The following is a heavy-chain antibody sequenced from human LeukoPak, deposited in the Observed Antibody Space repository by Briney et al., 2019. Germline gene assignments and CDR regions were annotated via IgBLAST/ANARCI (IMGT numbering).Heavy chain of an antibody. J-gene: IGHJ3*02. Sequence: GGSLRLSCAASGFTFSSYAMSWVRQAPGKGLEWVSGISGSGGSTYYSDSVKGRFTISRDNSKNTLYLQLNSLRAEDTAVYYCAKDRSSGWYDAFDIWGQGTMVTVSS. D-gene: IGHD6-19*01. CDR2: ISGSGGST. V-gene: IGHV3-23*01. CDR3: AKDRSSGWYDAFDI. CDR1: GFTFSSYA.